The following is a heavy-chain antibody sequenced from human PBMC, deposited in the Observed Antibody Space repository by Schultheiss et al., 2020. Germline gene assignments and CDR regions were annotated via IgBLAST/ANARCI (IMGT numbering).Heavy chain of an antibody. V-gene: IGHV4-61*05. CDR1: GGSISSSSYY. Sequence: SQTLSLTCTVSGGSISSSSYYWSWIRQPPGKGLEWIGYIYYSGSTNYNPSLKSRVTISVDTSKNQFSLKLSSVTAADTAVYYCARRSYYGSGSYYSYWGQGTLVTVS. J-gene: IGHJ4*02. D-gene: IGHD3-10*01. CDR3: ARRSYYGSGSYYSY. CDR2: IYYSGST.